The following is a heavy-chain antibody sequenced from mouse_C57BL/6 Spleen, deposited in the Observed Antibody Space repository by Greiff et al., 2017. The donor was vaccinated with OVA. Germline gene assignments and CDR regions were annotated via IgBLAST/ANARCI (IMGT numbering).Heavy chain of an antibody. CDR3: ARGPLLRYMDY. V-gene: IGHV1-69*01. CDR2: IDPSDSYT. CDR1: GYTFTSYW. J-gene: IGHJ4*01. Sequence: VQLQQPGAELVMPGASVKLSCKASGYTFTSYWMHWVKQRPGQGLEWLGEIDPSDSYTNYTQKFKGKSTLTVDKSSSTAYMQLSSLTSEDSAVYYCARGPLLRYMDYWGQGTSVTVSS. D-gene: IGHD1-1*01.